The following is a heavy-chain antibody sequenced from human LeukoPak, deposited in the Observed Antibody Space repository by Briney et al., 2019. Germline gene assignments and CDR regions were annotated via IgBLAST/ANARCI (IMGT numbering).Heavy chain of an antibody. J-gene: IGHJ6*02. CDR2: ISYDGRKK. CDR3: ARGGFGDYDSGGMDV. V-gene: IGHV3-30*04. D-gene: IGHD4-17*01. CDR1: GFTFTTYA. Sequence: GGSLRLSCVASGFTFTTYAIHWVRQAPGKGLEWVAVISYDGRKKYYADSVKGRFTISRDNSKNTLYLQMNSLRAEDTAVYYCARGGFGDYDSGGMDVWGQGTTVTVSS.